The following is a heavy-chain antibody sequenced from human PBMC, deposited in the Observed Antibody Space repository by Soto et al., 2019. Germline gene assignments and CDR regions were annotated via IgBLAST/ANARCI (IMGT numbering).Heavy chain of an antibody. CDR1: GFTFNAYA. CDR2: IGGSGGNR. D-gene: IGHD4-4*01. V-gene: IGHV3-23*01. J-gene: IGHJ5*02. CDR3: ARVASDYINSVDP. Sequence: EVQLLESGGGLVQPGGSLRLSCAASGFTFNAYAMTWVRQAPGKGLEGVSAIGGSGGNRYYAASVKGRFTISRDNSQDTVDLQMNRLRVEDTAVYYCARVASDYINSVDPWGQGSLVTVSS.